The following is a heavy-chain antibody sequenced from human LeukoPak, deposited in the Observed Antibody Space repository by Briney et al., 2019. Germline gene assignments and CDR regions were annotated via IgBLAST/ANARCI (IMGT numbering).Heavy chain of an antibody. CDR1: GGTFSSYA. CDR3: ARGRYCSGGSCLIDY. D-gene: IGHD2-15*01. CDR2: IIPIFGTA. Sequence: SVKVSCKASGGTFSSYAISWVRQAPGQGLEWMGRIIPIFGTANYAQKFQGRVTITTDESTSTAYMELSSLRSEDTAVYYCARGRYCSGGSCLIDYWGQGTLVTVSS. V-gene: IGHV1-69*05. J-gene: IGHJ4*02.